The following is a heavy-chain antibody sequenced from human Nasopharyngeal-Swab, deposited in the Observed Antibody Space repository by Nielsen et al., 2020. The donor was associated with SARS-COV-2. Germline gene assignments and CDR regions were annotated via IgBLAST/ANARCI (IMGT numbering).Heavy chain of an antibody. D-gene: IGHD2-2*01. Sequence: KVSCKGSGYSFNSYWISWVRQMPGKGLEWMGRIDPSDSYTNYSPSFQGHVTISADKSISTAYLQWSSLKASGTAMYYCARWVVDCSSTSCHYYFDYWGQGTLVTVSS. J-gene: IGHJ4*02. CDR2: IDPSDSYT. V-gene: IGHV5-10-1*01. CDR3: ARWVVDCSSTSCHYYFDY. CDR1: GYSFNSYW.